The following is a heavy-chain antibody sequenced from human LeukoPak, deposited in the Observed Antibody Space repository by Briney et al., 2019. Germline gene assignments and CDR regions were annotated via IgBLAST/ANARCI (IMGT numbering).Heavy chain of an antibody. CDR1: GFTFSSYN. J-gene: IGHJ4*02. D-gene: IGHD4-17*01. Sequence: GGSLRLSCAASGFTFSSYNMNWVRQAPGKGLEWVSSISSSSTYIYYADSVKGRFTISRDNAKKSLHLHMNSLRAKDTAVYYCARDQSSDYGDYGDIDYWGQGTLVTVSS. CDR2: ISSSSTYI. V-gene: IGHV3-21*01. CDR3: ARDQSSDYGDYGDIDY.